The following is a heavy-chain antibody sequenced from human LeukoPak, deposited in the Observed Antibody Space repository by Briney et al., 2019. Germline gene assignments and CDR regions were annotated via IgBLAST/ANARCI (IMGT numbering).Heavy chain of an antibody. CDR1: GFTFSSYA. D-gene: IGHD5-24*01. V-gene: IGHV3-23*01. Sequence: PGESLRLSCAASGFTFSSYAMSWVRQAPGKGLEWVSAISGSGGSTYYADSVKGRFTISRDNSKNTLYLQMNSLRAEDTAVYYCAKGDSPTYYYMDVWGKGTTVTVSS. CDR2: ISGSGGST. CDR3: AKGDSPTYYYMDV. J-gene: IGHJ6*03.